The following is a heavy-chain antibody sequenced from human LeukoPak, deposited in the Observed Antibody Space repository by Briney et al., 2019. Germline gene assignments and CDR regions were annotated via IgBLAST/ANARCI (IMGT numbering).Heavy chain of an antibody. CDR2: INPHSGGT. D-gene: IGHD1-26*01. CDR1: GYTFSDYY. V-gene: IGHV1-2*02. J-gene: IGHJ5*01. Sequence: ASVKVSCKASGYTFSDYYIHWVRQAPGQGLEWMGWINPHSGGTNSPQKFQGRVTMTRDTSISTAYMELSNLRSDDAAVYYCMRSVGSTNWYAYWGQGTHVIVSS. CDR3: MRSVGSTNWYAY.